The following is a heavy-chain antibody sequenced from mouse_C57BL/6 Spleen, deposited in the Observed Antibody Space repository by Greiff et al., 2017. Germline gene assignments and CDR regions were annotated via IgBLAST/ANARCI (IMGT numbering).Heavy chain of an antibody. J-gene: IGHJ2*01. CDR1: GYTFTSYW. Sequence: VQLQQSGAELVMPGASVKLSCKASGYTFTSYWMHWVKQRPGQGLEWIGEIDPSDSYTNYNQKFKGKSTLTVDKSSSTAYMQLSSLTSEDSAVYYCARCITTARNFDYWGQGTTLTVSS. CDR2: IDPSDSYT. CDR3: ARCITTARNFDY. V-gene: IGHV1-69*01. D-gene: IGHD1-2*01.